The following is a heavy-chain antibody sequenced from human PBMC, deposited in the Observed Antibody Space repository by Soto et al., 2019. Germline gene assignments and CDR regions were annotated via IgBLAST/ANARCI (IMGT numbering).Heavy chain of an antibody. CDR2: IHHTGTT. J-gene: IGHJ4*02. CDR3: ARVLGEQRNPYVVGSDS. CDR1: DYSITSHSYY. D-gene: IGHD3-10*02. Sequence: PSETLSLTCTVTDYSITSHSYYWGWIRQSPGREMQWIGTIHHTGTTSYNPSLQSRATIAIDASKNQMFLKLTSVTAADTAVYYCARVLGEQRNPYVVGSDSWGQGTQVTVSS. V-gene: IGHV4-39*01.